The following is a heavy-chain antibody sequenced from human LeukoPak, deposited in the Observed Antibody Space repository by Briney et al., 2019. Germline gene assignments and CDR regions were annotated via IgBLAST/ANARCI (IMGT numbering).Heavy chain of an antibody. D-gene: IGHD4-23*01. CDR2: ISGDGSTT. Sequence: GGSLRLSCAASGFTFSSDWMHWVRQARGKGLVWVSRISGDGSTTTYADSVKGRFTISRDNAKNTLYLQMNSLRADDTAVYYCARVNYGGNFDYWGQGTLVTVSS. J-gene: IGHJ4*02. CDR3: ARVNYGGNFDY. V-gene: IGHV3-74*01. CDR1: GFTFSSDW.